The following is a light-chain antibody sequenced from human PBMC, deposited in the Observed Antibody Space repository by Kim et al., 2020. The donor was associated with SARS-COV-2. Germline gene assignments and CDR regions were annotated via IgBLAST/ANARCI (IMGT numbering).Light chain of an antibody. CDR3: QQYHYWPYT. J-gene: IGKJ2*01. Sequence: SVSPGERDTLSCRASQSVTINLAWYQQKPGQAPRLLIYGASTRATGIPARFSGSGSGTEFTLTISSLQSEDFAVFYCQQYHYWPYTFGQGTKLEIK. CDR1: QSVTIN. CDR2: GAS. V-gene: IGKV3-15*01.